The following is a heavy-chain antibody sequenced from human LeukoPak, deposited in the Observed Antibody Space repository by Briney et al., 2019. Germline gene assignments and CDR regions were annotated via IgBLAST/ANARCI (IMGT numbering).Heavy chain of an antibody. CDR1: GFAFSTYW. CDR2: IKHDGSDK. J-gene: IGHJ6*03. CDR3: ARARRPDGVVPAARYMDV. V-gene: IGHV3-7*01. Sequence: GGSLRLSCAASGFAFSTYWMSWVRQAPGKGLEWVAYIKHDGSDKYHVDSVKGRFTISRDNSKNSLYLQMNSLGADDTAVYYCARARRPDGVVPAARYMDVWGKGTTVTVSS. D-gene: IGHD2-2*01.